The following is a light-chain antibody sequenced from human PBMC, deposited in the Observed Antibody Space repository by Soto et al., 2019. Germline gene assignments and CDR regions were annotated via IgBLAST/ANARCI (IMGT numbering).Light chain of an antibody. J-gene: IGKJ1*01. CDR2: AAS. V-gene: IGKV1-6*01. CDR3: LQDYIYPWT. Sequence: AIQMTQSPSSLSASVGDGVTITCRASQGIRDDLAWYQHKPGKAPKLLIYAASSLQSGVPSRFSGSGSGTDFTLTISSXQPEDFATYYCLQDYIYPWTFGQGTKVDIK. CDR1: QGIRDD.